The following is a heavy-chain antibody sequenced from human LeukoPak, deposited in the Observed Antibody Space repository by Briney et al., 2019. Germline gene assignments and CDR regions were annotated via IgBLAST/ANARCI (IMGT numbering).Heavy chain of an antibody. CDR2: IYYSGST. CDR3: ARFRLSGTYFDAFDI. V-gene: IGHV4-59*02. D-gene: IGHD1-26*01. J-gene: IGHJ3*02. CDR1: AGSVSSYY. Sequence: SETLSLTCNVSAGSVSSYYWSWIRQPPGKGLEWIGYIYYSGSTNYNPSLKSRVTISVDTSKNQFSLKLNSITTADTAVYYCARFRLSGTYFDAFDIWGQGTMVTVSS.